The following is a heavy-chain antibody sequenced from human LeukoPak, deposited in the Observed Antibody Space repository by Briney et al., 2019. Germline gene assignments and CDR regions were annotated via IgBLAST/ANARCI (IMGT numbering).Heavy chain of an antibody. J-gene: IGHJ3*02. D-gene: IGHD3-22*01. CDR3: AKVPLGPKYYYDSSGYYGAFDI. V-gene: IGHV1-18*01. CDR2: ISAYNGNT. CDR1: GYTFTSYG. Sequence: ASVKVSCKASGYTFTSYGISWVRQAPGQGLEWMGWISAYNGNTNYAQKLQGRVTMTTDTSTSTAYMELRSLRSEDTALYYCAKVPLGPKYYYDSSGYYGAFDIWGQGTMVTVSS.